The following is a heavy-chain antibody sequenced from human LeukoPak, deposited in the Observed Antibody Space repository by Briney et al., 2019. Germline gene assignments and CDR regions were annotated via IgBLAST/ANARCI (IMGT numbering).Heavy chain of an antibody. CDR1: GFIFSSYS. V-gene: IGHV3-48*02. CDR3: ACRLRQLPGDWYFDL. D-gene: IGHD2-2*01. Sequence: PGGSLRLSCVASGFIFSSYSMNWVRQAPGKGLEWVSYIGSGSSRVHYADSVKGRFTISRDNAKNSLYLQMNSLRDEDTAVYYCACRLRQLPGDWYFDLWGRGTLVTVPS. CDR2: IGSGSSRV. J-gene: IGHJ2*01.